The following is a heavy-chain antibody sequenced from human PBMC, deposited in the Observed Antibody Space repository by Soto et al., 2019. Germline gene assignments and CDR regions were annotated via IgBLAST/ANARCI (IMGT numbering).Heavy chain of an antibody. CDR1: GDSVSSNSAA. D-gene: IGHD2-2*01. CDR2: TYYRSKWYN. CDR3: AREWVVVVPAAIGGMDV. Sequence: SETLSLTCAISGDSVSSNSAAWNWVRQSPSRGLEWLGRTYYRSKWYNDYAVSVKSRITINPDTSKNQLSLQLNSVTPEDTAVYYCAREWVVVVPAAIGGMDVWGQGTTVTVSS. J-gene: IGHJ6*02. V-gene: IGHV6-1*01.